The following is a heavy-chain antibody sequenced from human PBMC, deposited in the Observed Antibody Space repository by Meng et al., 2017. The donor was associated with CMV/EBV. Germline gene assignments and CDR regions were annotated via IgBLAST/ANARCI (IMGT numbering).Heavy chain of an antibody. CDR2: IYYSGST. D-gene: IGHD3-3*01. CDR3: ARDNRRGGVDY. V-gene: IGHV4-30-4*08. Sequence: QVSRRCAVHLLVTPSHTLALPGTVSGSCISFGDYYWRWVRPPPGKGLELSWYIYYSGSTYYNPSLKRRVTITVDTSKNQFSLKLSSVAAADTAVYYCARDNRRGGVDYWGQGTLVTVSS. J-gene: IGHJ4*02. CDR1: GSCISFGDYY.